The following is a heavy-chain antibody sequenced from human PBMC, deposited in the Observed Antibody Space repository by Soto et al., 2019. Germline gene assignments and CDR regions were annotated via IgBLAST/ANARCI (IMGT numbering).Heavy chain of an antibody. D-gene: IGHD3-22*01. J-gene: IGHJ4*02. CDR2: INPSGGST. CDR3: AREGLNYYDSSGCVDY. CDR1: GYTFTSYY. V-gene: IGHV1-46*01. Sequence: ASVKVSCKASGYTFTSYYMHWVRQAPGQGLEWMGIINPSGGSTSYAQKFQGRVTMTRDTSTSTVYMELSSLRSEDTAVYYCAREGLNYYDSSGCVDYWGQGTLVTVS.